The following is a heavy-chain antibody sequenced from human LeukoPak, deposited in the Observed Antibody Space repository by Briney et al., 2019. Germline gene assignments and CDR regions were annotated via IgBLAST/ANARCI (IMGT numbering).Heavy chain of an antibody. D-gene: IGHD6-19*01. CDR2: INHSGST. V-gene: IGHV4-34*01. CDR3: ARGFSKLSGYSSGWYKPSMRFDP. Sequence: SETLSLTCAVYGGSFSGYYWSWIRQPPGKGLEWIGEINHSGSTNYNPSLKSRVTISVDTSKDQFSLKLSSVTAADTAAYYCARGFSKLSGYSSGWYKPSMRFDPWGQGTLVTVSS. CDR1: GGSFSGYY. J-gene: IGHJ5*02.